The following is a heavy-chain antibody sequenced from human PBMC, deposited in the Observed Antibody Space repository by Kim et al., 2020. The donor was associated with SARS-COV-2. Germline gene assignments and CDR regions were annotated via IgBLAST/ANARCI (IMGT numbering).Heavy chain of an antibody. Sequence: SETLSLTCTVSGGSISSSSYYWGWIRQPPGKGLEWIGSIYYSGSTYYNPSLKSRVTISVDTSKNQFSLKLSSVTAADTAVYYCARHESSGWYGPSEVDYWGQGTLVTVSS. J-gene: IGHJ4*02. CDR2: IYYSGST. CDR1: GGSISSSSYY. D-gene: IGHD6-19*01. CDR3: ARHESSGWYGPSEVDY. V-gene: IGHV4-39*01.